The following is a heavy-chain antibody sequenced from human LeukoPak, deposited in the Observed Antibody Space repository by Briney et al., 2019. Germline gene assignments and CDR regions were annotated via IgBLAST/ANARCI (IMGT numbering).Heavy chain of an antibody. J-gene: IGHJ3*02. CDR3: TRGHSSSWYPGDAFDI. Sequence: GGSLRLSCAASGFTFDDYGMSWVRQAPGKGLEWVSGINWNGGSTGYADSVKGRFTISRDNAKNSLYLQMNSLRAEDTALYYCTRGHSSSWYPGDAFDIWGQAPMVTVSS. CDR1: GFTFDDYG. CDR2: INWNGGST. V-gene: IGHV3-20*04. D-gene: IGHD6-13*01.